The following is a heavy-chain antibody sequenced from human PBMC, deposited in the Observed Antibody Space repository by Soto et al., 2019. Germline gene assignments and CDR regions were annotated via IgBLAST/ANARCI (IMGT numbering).Heavy chain of an antibody. CDR1: GGSISSGGYY. CDR3: ARAKSGSVRWFDP. D-gene: IGHD1-26*01. V-gene: IGHV4-31*03. Sequence: QVQLQESGPGLVKPSQTLSLTCTVSGGSISSGGYYWSWIRQPPGKGLEWIGYIYYSGSTYYNPSLKSRVTISVDTSKNQFSLKLSSVTAADTAVYYCARAKSGSVRWFDPWGQGTLVTVSS. J-gene: IGHJ5*02. CDR2: IYYSGST.